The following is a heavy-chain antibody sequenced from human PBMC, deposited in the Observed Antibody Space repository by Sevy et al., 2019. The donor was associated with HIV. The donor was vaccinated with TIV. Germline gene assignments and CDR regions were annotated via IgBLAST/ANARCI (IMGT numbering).Heavy chain of an antibody. V-gene: IGHV3-33*01. J-gene: IGHJ4*02. CDR1: GFSFSTYG. Sequence: GGSLRLSCATSGFSFSTYGMHWVRQAPGKGLEWVAGIWYDGSKKQYADSVKGRFTISRDNSKNTMYLQMKSLSVEDTALFYCARERDENSSGWSVPFDNWGQGTLVTVSS. CDR2: IWYDGSKK. D-gene: IGHD6-19*01. CDR3: ARERDENSSGWSVPFDN.